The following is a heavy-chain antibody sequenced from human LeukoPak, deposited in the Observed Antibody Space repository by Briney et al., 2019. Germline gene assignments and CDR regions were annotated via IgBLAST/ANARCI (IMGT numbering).Heavy chain of an antibody. V-gene: IGHV3-23*01. CDR2: ISGSGGST. Sequence: AGGSLRLSCAASGVTFSSYAMSWVRQAPGKGLEWVSAISGSGGSTYYADSVKGRFTISRDNSKNTLYLQMNSLRAEDTAVYYCALRFGDTAMALDYFDYWGQGILVTVSS. J-gene: IGHJ4*02. D-gene: IGHD5-18*01. CDR3: ALRFGDTAMALDYFDY. CDR1: GVTFSSYA.